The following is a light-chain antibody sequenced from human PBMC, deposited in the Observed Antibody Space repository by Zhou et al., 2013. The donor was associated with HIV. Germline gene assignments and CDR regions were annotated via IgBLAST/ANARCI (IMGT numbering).Light chain of an antibody. CDR1: QSLVHDNGNTY. V-gene: IGKV2-24*01. CDR3: MQGTHWPT. Sequence: DIVMTQTPLSSPVTLGQPASISCRSSQSLVHDNGNTYLTWFHQRPGQPPRPLIYKISNRFSGVPDRFSGRWGRDRFHTRKSAGWKLRMAGVYYCMQGTHWPTFGQGTRLEIK. CDR2: KIS. J-gene: IGKJ5*01.